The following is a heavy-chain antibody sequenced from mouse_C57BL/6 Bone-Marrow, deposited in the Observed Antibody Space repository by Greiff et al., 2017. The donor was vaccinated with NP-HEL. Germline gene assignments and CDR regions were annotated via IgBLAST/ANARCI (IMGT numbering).Heavy chain of an antibody. Sequence: EVQLVESGGGLVKPGGSLKLSCAASGFTFSSYAMSWVRQTPEKRLEWVATISDGGSYTYYPDNVKGRFTISRDNAKNNLYLQMSHLKSEDTAMYYCARLLGSFAYWGQGTLVTVSA. CDR3: ARLLGSFAY. CDR2: ISDGGSYT. D-gene: IGHD1-1*01. V-gene: IGHV5-4*01. J-gene: IGHJ3*01. CDR1: GFTFSSYA.